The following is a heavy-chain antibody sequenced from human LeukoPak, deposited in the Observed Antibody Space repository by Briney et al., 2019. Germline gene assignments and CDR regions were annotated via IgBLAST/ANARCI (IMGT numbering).Heavy chain of an antibody. CDR3: AREILGSAFSFDY. V-gene: IGHV3-30*03. J-gene: IGHJ4*02. CDR2: ILYDGRTT. D-gene: IGHD1-26*01. Sequence: GGSLRLSCAASGFTISSFWMHWVRQAPGKGLEWVAVILYDGRTTNYAESVRGRFTISRDTSENTLYLQMNNLRPEDTAIYYCAREILGSAFSFDYWGQGTLVTVSS. CDR1: GFTISSFW.